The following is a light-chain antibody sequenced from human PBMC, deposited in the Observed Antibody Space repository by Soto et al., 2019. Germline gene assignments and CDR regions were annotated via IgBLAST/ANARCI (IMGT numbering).Light chain of an antibody. CDR3: QQYNSYSQT. CDR1: QSISSW. CDR2: KAS. J-gene: IGKJ1*01. Sequence: DVQMTQSPSSLSALVGDRVTITCRASQSISSWLAWYQQKPGKAPKLLIYKASSLESGVPSRFSGSGSGTEFTLTISSLQPDDFATYYCQQYNSYSQTFGQGTKVAIK. V-gene: IGKV1-5*03.